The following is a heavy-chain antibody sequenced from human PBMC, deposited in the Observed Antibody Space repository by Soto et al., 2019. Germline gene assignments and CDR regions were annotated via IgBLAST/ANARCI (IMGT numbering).Heavy chain of an antibody. CDR2: ICTAGDT. D-gene: IGHD2-2*01. CDR3: ARGYCSSNSCPIDY. V-gene: IGHV3-13*01. Sequence: GGSLRLSCAASGFTFSSYDMHWVRQATGKGLEWVSAICTAGDTYYPGSVKGRFTISRENAKNSLYLQMNSLRAGDTAGYYCARGYCSSNSCPIDYWGQGTLVTVPQ. CDR1: GFTFSSYD. J-gene: IGHJ4*02.